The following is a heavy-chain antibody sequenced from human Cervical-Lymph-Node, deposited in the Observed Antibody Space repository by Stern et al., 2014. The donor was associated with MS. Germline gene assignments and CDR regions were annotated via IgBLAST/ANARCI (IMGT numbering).Heavy chain of an antibody. V-gene: IGHV3-30*18. CDR3: AKAEVATITYYFDY. J-gene: IGHJ4*02. Sequence: VQLEESGGGVVQPGRSLRLSCAASGFTFSHYGMHWVRQAPGKGLEWVAVVSYDGNHKFYADSVKGRFTISRDNSKNTVYLQVNSLRHDDTAVYYCAKAEVATITYYFDYWGQGTLVTVSS. D-gene: IGHD5-24*01. CDR2: VSYDGNHK. CDR1: GFTFSHYG.